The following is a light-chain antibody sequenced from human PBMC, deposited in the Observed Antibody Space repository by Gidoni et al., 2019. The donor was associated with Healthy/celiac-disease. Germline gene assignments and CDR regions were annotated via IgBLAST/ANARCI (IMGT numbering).Light chain of an antibody. V-gene: IGLV1-44*01. Sequence: HSALPSPPPASRPPAPSVTLSCSASSSNIGSNTVNRYQQLPGTAPKLLIYRNTQRPAGVPDRFPGSKSGTSAALAISGLQSEDEADYYCAAWDDSRNGYWVFGGGTKLTVL. CDR3: AAWDDSRNGYWV. CDR2: RNT. J-gene: IGLJ3*02. CDR1: SSNIGSNT.